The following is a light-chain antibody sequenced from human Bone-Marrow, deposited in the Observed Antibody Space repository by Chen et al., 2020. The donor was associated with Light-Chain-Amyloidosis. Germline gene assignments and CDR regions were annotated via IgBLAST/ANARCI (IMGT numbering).Light chain of an antibody. CDR2: RDT. J-gene: IGLJ2*01. CDR1: DLPTKY. V-gene: IGLV3-25*03. Sequence: SYELTRPPSVSVSPGQTARITCSGDDLPTKYAYWYQQKPGQAPVLVIHRDTERPSGISERFSGSSSGTTATLTISGVQAEDEADYHCQSAYSSGTYEVIFGGGTKLTVL. CDR3: QSAYSSGTYEVI.